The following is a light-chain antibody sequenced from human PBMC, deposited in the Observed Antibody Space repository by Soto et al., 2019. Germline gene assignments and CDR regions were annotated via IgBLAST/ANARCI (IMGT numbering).Light chain of an antibody. CDR2: RAS. Sequence: EIVMTPSSATLAVSPGERATLSCRASQSVGSNYLAWYQQKPGQAPRLLIYRASTRTTGIPARFSGSGSGTDFTLTISSLQAEDFAVYYCQQYHCWPHPFGQGTKVAI. CDR3: QQYHCWPHP. V-gene: IGKV3-15*01. J-gene: IGKJ1*01. CDR1: QSVGSN.